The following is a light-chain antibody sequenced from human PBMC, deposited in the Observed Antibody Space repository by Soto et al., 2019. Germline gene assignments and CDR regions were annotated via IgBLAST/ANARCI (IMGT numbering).Light chain of an antibody. V-gene: IGLV2-14*01. CDR3: FSYTKSGTFV. CDR2: EVT. CDR1: NSDVGGYNF. Sequence: QLVLTQPASVSGSPGQSITISCTGTNSDVGGYNFVSWYQQHPGKAPKLMIYEVTNRPSGVSDRFSGSKSGNTASLTISGLQAEDEADYSCFSYTKSGTFVFGTGTKVTVL. J-gene: IGLJ1*01.